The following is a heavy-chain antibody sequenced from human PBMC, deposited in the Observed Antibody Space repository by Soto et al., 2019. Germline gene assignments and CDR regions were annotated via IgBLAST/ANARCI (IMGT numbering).Heavy chain of an antibody. CDR3: ARHPGRWYRGDYYYYGMDV. D-gene: IGHD6-13*01. V-gene: IGHV4-39*01. CDR2: IYYSGST. Sequence: SETLSLTCTVSGGSISSGGYYWSWIRQHPGKGLEWIGYIYYSGSTYYNPSLKSRVTISVDTSKSQFSLKLSSVTAADTAVYYCARHPGRWYRGDYYYYGMDVWGQGTTVTVSS. J-gene: IGHJ6*02. CDR1: GGSISSGGYY.